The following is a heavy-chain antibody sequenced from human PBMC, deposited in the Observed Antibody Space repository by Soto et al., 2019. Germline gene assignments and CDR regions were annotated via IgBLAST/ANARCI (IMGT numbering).Heavy chain of an antibody. CDR3: ARSHYTYGLLIDY. Sequence: SATLSITWSVSGDSITTNGYYWGWIRQPPGKGLQWIGNVYSTGSTFSHPSLTSRVFISVDTSKNKFSLRLTPVTAADTAVYYCARSHYTYGLLIDYWGPGIMVTVSS. CDR1: GDSITTNGYY. J-gene: IGHJ4*02. V-gene: IGHV4-39*01. D-gene: IGHD2-8*01. CDR2: VYSTGST.